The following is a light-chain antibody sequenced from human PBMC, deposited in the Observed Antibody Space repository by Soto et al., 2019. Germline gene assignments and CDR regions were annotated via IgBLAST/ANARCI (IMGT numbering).Light chain of an antibody. V-gene: IGKV1-5*03. Sequence: DIQMTQSPSTLSASVGDRVTITCRASQSISSWLAWYQQKPGKAPKLLIYKASSLESVVPSRFSGIGSGTEFTLTISSLQPDDFATYYCQQYNSYPFTFGPGTKVDI. CDR2: KAS. CDR1: QSISSW. J-gene: IGKJ3*01. CDR3: QQYNSYPFT.